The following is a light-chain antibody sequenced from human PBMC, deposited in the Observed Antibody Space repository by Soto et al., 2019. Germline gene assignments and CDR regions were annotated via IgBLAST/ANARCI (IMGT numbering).Light chain of an antibody. CDR2: DAS. CDR1: QSVSSY. J-gene: IGKJ5*01. CDR3: QQRSNWPPIT. V-gene: IGKV3-11*01. Sequence: PGETAPLSCRASQSVSSYFAWYQQKPGQAPRLLIYDASNRATGIPARFSGSGSGTDFTLTISSLEPEDFAVYYCQQRSNWPPITFGQGTRLEIK.